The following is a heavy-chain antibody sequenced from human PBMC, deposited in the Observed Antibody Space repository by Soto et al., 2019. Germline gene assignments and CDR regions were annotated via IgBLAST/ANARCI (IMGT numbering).Heavy chain of an antibody. CDR3: AKGKNNPDP. V-gene: IGHV3-30*18. Sequence: GGSLRLSCAASGFTFSGYGMHWVRQAPGQGLEWVAVVSFDGSDKYYADSVKGRFTISRDNSKNTLYLQLNSLRAEDTAVYYCAKGKNNPDPWGQGALVTVSS. D-gene: IGHD1-1*01. CDR2: VSFDGSDK. J-gene: IGHJ5*02. CDR1: GFTFSGYG.